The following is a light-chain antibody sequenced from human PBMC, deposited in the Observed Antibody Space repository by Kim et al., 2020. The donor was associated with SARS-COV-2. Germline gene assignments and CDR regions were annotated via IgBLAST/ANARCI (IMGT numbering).Light chain of an antibody. J-gene: IGLJ2*01. Sequence: QSALTQPHSASGSPGQSVTISCTGSSSDIASYDYVSWYQQYPGKAPKLIIYDVTKRPSGVPDRFSGSKSANTASLTVSGLQAEDEADYYCSSYAGSNNGVFGGGTQLTVL. CDR2: DVT. CDR3: SSYAGSNNGV. CDR1: SSDIASYDY. V-gene: IGLV2-8*01.